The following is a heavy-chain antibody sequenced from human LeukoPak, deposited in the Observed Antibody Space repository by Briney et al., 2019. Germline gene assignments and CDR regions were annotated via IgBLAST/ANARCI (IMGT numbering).Heavy chain of an antibody. Sequence: GESLKISCKGSGYSFTNYWIGWVRQMPGKGLEWMGSIYPGDSYTKYSPSFQGQVTISADKSIGTAYLQWSSLKASDTAMYYCARSPTGAAAEARFDPWGQGTLVTVSS. J-gene: IGHJ5*02. D-gene: IGHD6-13*01. V-gene: IGHV5-51*01. CDR2: IYPGDSYT. CDR3: ARSPTGAAAEARFDP. CDR1: GYSFTNYW.